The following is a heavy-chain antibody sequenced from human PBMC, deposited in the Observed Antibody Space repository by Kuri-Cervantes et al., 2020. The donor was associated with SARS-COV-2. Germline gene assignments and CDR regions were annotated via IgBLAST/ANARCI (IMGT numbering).Heavy chain of an antibody. CDR1: GFTFSNAW. D-gene: IGHD3-16*02. Sequence: GGSLRLSCAASGFTFSNAWMSWVRQAPGKGLEWVGRIKSKTDGGTTDYAAPVKGRFTISRDDSKNTLYPQMNSLKTEDTAVYYCTTGYYDYVWGSYRPDAFDIWGQGTMVTVSS. CDR2: IKSKTDGGTT. CDR3: TTGYYDYVWGSYRPDAFDI. V-gene: IGHV3-15*01. J-gene: IGHJ3*02.